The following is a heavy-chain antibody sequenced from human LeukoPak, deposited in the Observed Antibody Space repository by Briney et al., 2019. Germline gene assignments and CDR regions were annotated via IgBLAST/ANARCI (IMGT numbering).Heavy chain of an antibody. CDR2: ICDSGRTI. CDR3: ARDRLGDYDHSGYYDK. V-gene: IGHV3-11*01. J-gene: IGHJ4*02. D-gene: IGHD3-22*01. CDR1: GFTFSDYY. Sequence: GGSLRLSCAASGFTFSDYYMSWIRQALGKGLEWVSYICDSGRTIYYADSVKGRFTSSRDNARNSVYLQMNNLRAEDTAVYYCARDRLGDYDHSGYYDKWGQGTLVTVSS.